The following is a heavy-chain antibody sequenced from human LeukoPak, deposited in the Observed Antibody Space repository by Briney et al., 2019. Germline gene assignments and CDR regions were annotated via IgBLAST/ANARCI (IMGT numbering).Heavy chain of an antibody. J-gene: IGHJ4*02. Sequence: ASVTVSFTASGYTFTSYYMHWVRQAPGQGLEGMGLINPTGGSTGYAQKFQGRVTLTRDKSTSTVYMELSSLTSDDTAVYYCARTYCAEDCSIRYFDYWGQGTLVTVSS. CDR3: ARTYCAEDCSIRYFDY. CDR1: GYTFTSYY. V-gene: IGHV1-46*01. CDR2: INPTGGST. D-gene: IGHD2-21*02.